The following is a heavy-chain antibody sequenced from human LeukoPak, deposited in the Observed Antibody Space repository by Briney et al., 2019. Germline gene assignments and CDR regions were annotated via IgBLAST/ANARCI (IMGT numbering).Heavy chain of an antibody. Sequence: SETLSLTCAVSGGSVSSGSYSRSWIRQPPGKGLEWIRYIYHSGSTTYNPSLKSRVTMSLDRSKNQVSLKLSSVTAADTAVYYCAGDYGASYRFDYWGQGTLVTVFS. CDR3: AGDYGASYRFDY. J-gene: IGHJ4*02. D-gene: IGHD3-16*01. CDR1: GGSVSSGSYS. V-gene: IGHV4-30-2*01. CDR2: IYHSGST.